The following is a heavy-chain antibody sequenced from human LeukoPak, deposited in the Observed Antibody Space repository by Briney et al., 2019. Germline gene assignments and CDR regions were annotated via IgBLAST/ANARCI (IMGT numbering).Heavy chain of an antibody. V-gene: IGHV4-39*02. CDR3: AREGYYDSSGYYYYPFDY. Sequence: SETLSLTCTVSGGSISSSSYYWGWIRHPPGKGLEWIGSIYYSGSTYYNPSLKSRVTISVDTSKNQFSLKLSSVTAADTAVYYCAREGYYDSSGYYYYPFDYWGQGTLVTVSS. CDR2: IYYSGST. D-gene: IGHD3-22*01. J-gene: IGHJ4*02. CDR1: GGSISSSSYY.